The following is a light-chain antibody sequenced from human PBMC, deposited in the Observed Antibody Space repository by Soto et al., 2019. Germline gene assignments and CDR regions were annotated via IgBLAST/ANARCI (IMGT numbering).Light chain of an antibody. CDR3: QQYGTPRSVT. J-gene: IGKJ5*01. Sequence: DIQMTQSPSSLSASLGDRVTITCRASENIIQYLNWYQQKPGKVPRLLVYGASRLETGVPSRFSASGFGTEFTLTISKVEPEDFAVYYCQQYGTPRSVTFGQGTRLEIK. V-gene: IGKV1-39*01. CDR1: ENIIQY. CDR2: GAS.